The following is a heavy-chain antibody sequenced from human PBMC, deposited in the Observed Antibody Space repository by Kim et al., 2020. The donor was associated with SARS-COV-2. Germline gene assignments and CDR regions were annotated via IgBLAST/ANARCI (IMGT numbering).Heavy chain of an antibody. D-gene: IGHD1-26*01. J-gene: IGHJ4*02. V-gene: IGHV3-23*01. CDR3: ANRERRQGGSYSYYCHH. CDR2: ITVNCVTK. CDR1: GFDISGYA. Sequence: GGSLRLSCAASGFDISGYAMTWVRQAPGKGLEWVSHITVNCVTKSYADSVKGRFLISRDISKSTLYLQMSSLRVEDTAVYYCANRERRQGGSYSYYCHHWRQRTLGPLPS.